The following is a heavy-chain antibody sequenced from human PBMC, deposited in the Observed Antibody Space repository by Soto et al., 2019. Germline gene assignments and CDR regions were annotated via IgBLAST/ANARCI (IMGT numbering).Heavy chain of an antibody. Sequence: SETLSLTCTVSGGSIISYYWSWIRQPPGKGLEWIGYIYYSGSTNYNPSLKSRVTISVDTSKNQFSLKLSSVTAADTAVYYCARDSTMVRSRGMDVWGQGTTVTVSS. CDR1: GGSIISYY. V-gene: IGHV4-59*01. J-gene: IGHJ6*02. D-gene: IGHD3-10*01. CDR2: IYYSGST. CDR3: ARDSTMVRSRGMDV.